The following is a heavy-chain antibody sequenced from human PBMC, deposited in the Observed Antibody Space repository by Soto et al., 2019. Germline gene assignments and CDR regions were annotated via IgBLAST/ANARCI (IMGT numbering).Heavy chain of an antibody. J-gene: IGHJ4*02. CDR3: AKGPAVAGDFDY. Sequence: LRLSCAASGFTFSSYAMSWVRQAPGKGLEWVSAISGSGGSTYYADSVKGRFTISRDNSKNTLYLQMNSLRAEDTAVYYCAKGPAVAGDFDYWGQGTLVTVSS. D-gene: IGHD6-19*01. V-gene: IGHV3-23*01. CDR2: ISGSGGST. CDR1: GFTFSSYA.